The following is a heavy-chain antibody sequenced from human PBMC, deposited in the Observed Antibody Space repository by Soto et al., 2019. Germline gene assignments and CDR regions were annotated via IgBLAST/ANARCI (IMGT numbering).Heavy chain of an antibody. CDR3: ARVPGYCSSTSCSDYYYYMDV. CDR1: GGSISSGGYY. Sequence: PSETLSLTCTVSGGSISSGGYYWSWIRQHPGKGLEWIGYIYYSGSTYYNPSLKSRVTISVDTSKNQFSLKLSSVTAADTAVYYCARVPGYCSSTSCSDYYYYMDVWGKGTTVTVSS. D-gene: IGHD2-2*01. J-gene: IGHJ6*03. CDR2: IYYSGST. V-gene: IGHV4-31*03.